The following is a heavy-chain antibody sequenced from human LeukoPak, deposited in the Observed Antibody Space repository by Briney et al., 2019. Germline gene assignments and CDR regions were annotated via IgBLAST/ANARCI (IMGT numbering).Heavy chain of an antibody. J-gene: IGHJ4*02. CDR1: GFTVSSNY. Sequence: PGGSLRLSCAASGFTVSSNYTSWVRQAPGKGLEWVSVIYSGGSTYYADSVKGRFTISRDNSKNTLYLQMNSLRAEDTAVYYCARGSGVRYFDFGFDYWGQGTLVTVSS. V-gene: IGHV3-66*01. D-gene: IGHD3-9*01. CDR2: IYSGGST. CDR3: ARGSGVRYFDFGFDY.